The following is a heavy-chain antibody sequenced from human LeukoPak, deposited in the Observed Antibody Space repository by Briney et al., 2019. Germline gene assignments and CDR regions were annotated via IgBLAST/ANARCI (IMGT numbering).Heavy chain of an antibody. Sequence: ASVKVSCKASGGTFSTYGISWVRQAPGQGPEWMGRIIPILDITNYAQKFQGRVTITADKSTSTAFMELDSLRSEDTAVYYCARGRRDGYNFDNYYGMDVWGQGTTVIVSS. CDR1: GGTFSTYG. CDR3: ARGRRDGYNFDNYYGMDV. V-gene: IGHV1-69*04. D-gene: IGHD5-24*01. CDR2: IIPILDIT. J-gene: IGHJ6*02.